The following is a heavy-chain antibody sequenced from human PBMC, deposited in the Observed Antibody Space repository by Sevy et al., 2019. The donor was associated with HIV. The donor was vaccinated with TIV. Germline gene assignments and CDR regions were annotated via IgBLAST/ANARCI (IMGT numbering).Heavy chain of an antibody. CDR2: IKQDGSVT. Sequence: GGSLRLTCAASGFSLNTYWMSWVRQAPGKGLEWVANIKQDGSVTYYVDSVKGRFTIFRDNARNFLYLQMNSLRAEDTANYYCVRAIAADGSFWVQGTLVTVSS. V-gene: IGHV3-7*01. D-gene: IGHD6-13*01. CDR1: GFSLNTYW. CDR3: VRAIAADGSF. J-gene: IGHJ4*02.